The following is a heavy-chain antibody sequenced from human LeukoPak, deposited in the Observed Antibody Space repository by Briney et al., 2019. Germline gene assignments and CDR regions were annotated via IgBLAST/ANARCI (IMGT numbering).Heavy chain of an antibody. CDR2: ISAQHGQT. J-gene: IGHJ4*02. D-gene: IGHD2-8*01. Sequence: GASVKVSCKTSGYRENFYGITWVRQVAGHGLEWMGWISAQHGQTEYAPNSQDRVTMTTDTYTNTAYMELRSLRSDDTAVYYCAGSLGYCTSNVCYLKYWGQGTLVTVSS. V-gene: IGHV1-18*01. CDR3: AGSLGYCTSNVCYLKY. CDR1: GYRENFYG.